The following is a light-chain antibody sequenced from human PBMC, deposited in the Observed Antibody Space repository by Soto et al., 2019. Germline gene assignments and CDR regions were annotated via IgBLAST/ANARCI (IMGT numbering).Light chain of an antibody. Sequence: QSALTQPPSASGTPGQRVTISCSGSSSNIGSSSVNWYQQLPGTAPKLLIYSNNQRPSGVPARFSGSKSGTSASLAISGLQSEDEADYYCATWDDSLNGVVFGGGTKLTVL. V-gene: IGLV1-44*01. CDR3: ATWDDSLNGVV. CDR1: SSNIGSSS. J-gene: IGLJ2*01. CDR2: SNN.